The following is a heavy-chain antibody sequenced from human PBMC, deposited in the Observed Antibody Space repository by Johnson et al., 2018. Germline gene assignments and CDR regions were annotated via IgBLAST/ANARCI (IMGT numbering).Heavy chain of an antibody. Sequence: VQLVQSGGGLVRPGGSLRLSCAASGLSFSHVWMNWVRQAPGKGLEWVGRIKTNSAGGTTDYAAPVKDRFTISRDDSESTVYLQMNSLKTEDTAVYYCTTVGIAAAGMGVQHWGQGTLVTASS. J-gene: IGHJ1*01. CDR1: GLSFSHVW. CDR3: TTVGIAAAGMGVQH. CDR2: IKTNSAGGTT. D-gene: IGHD6-13*01. V-gene: IGHV3-15*07.